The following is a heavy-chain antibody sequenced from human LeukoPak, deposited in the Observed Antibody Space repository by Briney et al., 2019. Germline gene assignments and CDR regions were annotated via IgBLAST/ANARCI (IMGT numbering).Heavy chain of an antibody. CDR2: INHSGST. D-gene: IGHD2-21*02. J-gene: IGHJ4*02. Sequence: SETLSLTCAVYGGSFSGYYWSWIRQPPGKGLEWIGEINHSGSTNYNPSLKSRVTISVDTSKNQFSLKLSSVTAADTAVYYCARGDRIVLVTAIGPLDYWGQGTLVTVSS. V-gene: IGHV4-34*01. CDR3: ARGDRIVLVTAIGPLDY. CDR1: GGSFSGYY.